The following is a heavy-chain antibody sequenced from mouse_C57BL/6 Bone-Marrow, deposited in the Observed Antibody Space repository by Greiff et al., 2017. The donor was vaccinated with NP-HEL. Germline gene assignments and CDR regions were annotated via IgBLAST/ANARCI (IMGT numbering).Heavy chain of an antibody. Sequence: LQPGAELVKPGASVKMSCKASGYTFTSYWITWVKPRPGQGLEWIGDIYPGRGSTNYNEKFKSKATLTVDTSSSTAYMQLSSLTSEDSAVDYCAGDHWDIDDWGTGTTVTVSS. D-gene: IGHD3-3*01. CDR3: AGDHWDIDD. V-gene: IGHV1-55*01. CDR1: GYTFTSYW. J-gene: IGHJ1*03. CDR2: IYPGRGST.